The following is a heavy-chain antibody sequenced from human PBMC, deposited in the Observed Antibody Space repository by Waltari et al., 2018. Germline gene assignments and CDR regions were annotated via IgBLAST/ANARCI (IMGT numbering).Heavy chain of an antibody. D-gene: IGHD3-9*01. CDR2: ISSSGSTI. J-gene: IGHJ4*02. V-gene: IGHV3-48*03. Sequence: EVQLVESGGGLVQPGGSLRLSCQASGFTFSSYEMTWVRLAPGKGLEWVSYISSSGSTIYYADSVKGRFTISRDNAKNSLYLQMNSLRAEDTAVYYCAREVVLYDWADFDYWGQGTLVTVSS. CDR1: GFTFSSYE. CDR3: AREVVLYDWADFDY.